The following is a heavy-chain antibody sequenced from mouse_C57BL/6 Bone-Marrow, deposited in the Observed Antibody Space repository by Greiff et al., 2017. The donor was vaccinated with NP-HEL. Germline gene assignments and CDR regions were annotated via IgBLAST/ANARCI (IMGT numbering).Heavy chain of an antibody. Sequence: LVESGAELARPGASVKLSCKASGYTFTSYGISWVKQRTGQGLEWIGEIYPRSGNTYYNEKFKGKATLTADKSSSTAYMELRSLTSEDSAVYFCAGVVATRYFDVWGTGTTVTVSS. V-gene: IGHV1-81*01. D-gene: IGHD1-1*01. J-gene: IGHJ1*03. CDR1: GYTFTSYG. CDR3: AGVVATRYFDV. CDR2: IYPRSGNT.